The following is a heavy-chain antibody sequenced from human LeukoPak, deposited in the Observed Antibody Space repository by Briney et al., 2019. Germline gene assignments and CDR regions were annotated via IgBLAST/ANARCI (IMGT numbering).Heavy chain of an antibody. V-gene: IGHV4-61*02. Sequence: SETLSLTCTVSGGSISSGDYYWSWIRQPPGKGLEWIGRIYTSGSTNYNPSLKSRVTISVDTSKNQFSLKLSSVTAADTAVYYCARATRFGELYDYWGQGTLVTVSS. CDR3: ARATRFGELYDY. J-gene: IGHJ4*02. CDR1: GGSISSGDYY. D-gene: IGHD3-10*01. CDR2: IYTSGST.